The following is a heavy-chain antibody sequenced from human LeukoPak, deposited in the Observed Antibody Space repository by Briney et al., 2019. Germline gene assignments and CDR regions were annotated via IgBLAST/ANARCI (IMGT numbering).Heavy chain of an antibody. J-gene: IGHJ4*02. V-gene: IGHV1-2*02. CDR2: INPNSSGT. CDR3: ARGGSSSTVGNY. D-gene: IGHD6-6*01. CDR1: GYTFTGYY. Sequence: GASVKVSCKASGYTFTGYYMHWVRQAPGQGLEWMGWINPNSSGTNYAQKFQGRVTMTRDTSISTAYMELSRLRSDDTAVYYCARGGSSSTVGNYWGQGTLVTVSS.